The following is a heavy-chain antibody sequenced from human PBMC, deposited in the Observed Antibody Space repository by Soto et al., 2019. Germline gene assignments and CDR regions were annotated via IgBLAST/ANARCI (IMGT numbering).Heavy chain of an antibody. J-gene: IGHJ3*02. Sequence: GGSLRLSCAASGFTFDDYGMSWVRQAPGKGLEWVSGINWNGGSTGYADSVKGRFTISRDNAKNSLYLQMNSLIAEDTALYHCARDLNPKVGKDAFDIWGQGTMVTVSS. V-gene: IGHV3-20*01. CDR3: ARDLNPKVGKDAFDI. CDR2: INWNGGST. CDR1: GFTFDDYG. D-gene: IGHD1-26*01.